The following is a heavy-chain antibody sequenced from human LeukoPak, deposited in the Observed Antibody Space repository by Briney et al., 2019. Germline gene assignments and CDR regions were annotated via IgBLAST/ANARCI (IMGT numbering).Heavy chain of an antibody. CDR2: IYYSGST. J-gene: IGHJ4*02. Sequence: SETLSLTCTVSGGSISSYYWGWIRQPPGKGLEWIGSIYYSGSTYYNPSLKSRVTISVDTSKNQFSLKLSSVTAADTAVYYCARDGASAAAGYSYDYWGQGTLVTVSS. D-gene: IGHD5-18*01. CDR3: ARDGASAAAGYSYDY. CDR1: GGSISSYY. V-gene: IGHV4-39*07.